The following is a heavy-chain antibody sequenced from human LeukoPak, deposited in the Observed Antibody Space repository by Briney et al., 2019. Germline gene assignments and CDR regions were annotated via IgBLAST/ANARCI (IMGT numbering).Heavy chain of an antibody. Sequence: SETLSLTCTVSGGSISSYYWSWIRQPPGKGLEWIGYIYYSGSTNYNPSLKSRVTISVDMSKNQFSLKLSSVTAADTAVYYCARRSIVGGSYFDYWGQGTLVTVSS. D-gene: IGHD1-26*01. J-gene: IGHJ4*02. CDR3: ARRSIVGGSYFDY. CDR2: IYYSGST. V-gene: IGHV4-59*08. CDR1: GGSISSYY.